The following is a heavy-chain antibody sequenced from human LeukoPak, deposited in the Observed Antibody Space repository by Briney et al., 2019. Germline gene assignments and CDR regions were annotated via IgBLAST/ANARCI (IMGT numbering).Heavy chain of an antibody. Sequence: GASVKVSRKASGYTFTSFGISWVRQAPGQGLEWMGWISAYNGNTNYAQKLQGRVTMTTDTSTSTAYMELRSLRSDDTTVYYCARVTFTDDAFDIWGQGTMVTVSS. J-gene: IGHJ3*02. D-gene: IGHD1-20*01. CDR3: ARVTFTDDAFDI. V-gene: IGHV1-18*01. CDR1: GYTFTSFG. CDR2: ISAYNGNT.